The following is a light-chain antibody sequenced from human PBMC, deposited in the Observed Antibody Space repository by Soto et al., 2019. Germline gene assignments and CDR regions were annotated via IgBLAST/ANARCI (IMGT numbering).Light chain of an antibody. V-gene: IGKV3-20*01. CDR2: GAS. Sequence: EIVLTQSPGTLSLSPGERATLSCRASQSVSTTYLAWYQQKPGQAPRLLIYGASSRATGIPDRFSGSGSGTDFTLTISRLEPEDFAVYYCQQYASSPLTVGGGTSLEI. CDR3: QQYASSPLT. J-gene: IGKJ4*02. CDR1: QSVSTTY.